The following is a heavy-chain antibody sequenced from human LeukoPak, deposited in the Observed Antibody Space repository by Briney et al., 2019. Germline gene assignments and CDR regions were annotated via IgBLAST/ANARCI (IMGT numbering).Heavy chain of an antibody. V-gene: IGHV3-30*02. D-gene: IGHD1-1*01. CDR1: GFTFNNYG. CDR2: IRYDGSNK. J-gene: IGHJ4*02. CDR3: AKEGTASKPSDLDY. Sequence: PGGSLRLSCVASGFTFNNYGIHWIRQAPGKGLEWVAFIRYDGSNKYYADSVKGRFTISRDNSKNTLYLQMNSLRAEDTALYYCAKEGTASKPSDLDYWGQGTLVTVSS.